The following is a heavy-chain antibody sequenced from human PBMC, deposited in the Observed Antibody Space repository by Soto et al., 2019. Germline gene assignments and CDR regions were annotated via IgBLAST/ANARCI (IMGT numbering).Heavy chain of an antibody. J-gene: IGHJ3*02. Sequence: GGSLRLSCAASGFTFSSYAMHWVRQAPGKGLEWVAVISYDGSNKYYADSVKGRFTISRDNSKNTLYLQMNSLRAEDTAVYYCARAQLRGQLLSSNAFDIWGQGTMVTVSS. CDR2: ISYDGSNK. CDR3: ARAQLRGQLLSSNAFDI. CDR1: GFTFSSYA. D-gene: IGHD2-2*01. V-gene: IGHV3-30-3*01.